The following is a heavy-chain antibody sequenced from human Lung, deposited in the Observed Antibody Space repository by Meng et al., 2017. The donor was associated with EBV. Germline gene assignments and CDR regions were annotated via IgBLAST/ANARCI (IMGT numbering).Heavy chain of an antibody. D-gene: IGHD2-2*01. Sequence: QVQLQQLGAGLLKPPETLSLTCGVSGRSFSISYWSWTRQPPGKGLEWIGQINYSGITNYNPSLKSRVTISVDTSKNQFSLSLNSVTAADTAVYYCARGGTSSAPFDYWGQETLVTVSS. CDR2: INYSGIT. CDR1: GRSFSISY. CDR3: ARGGTSSAPFDY. V-gene: IGHV4-34*01. J-gene: IGHJ4*02.